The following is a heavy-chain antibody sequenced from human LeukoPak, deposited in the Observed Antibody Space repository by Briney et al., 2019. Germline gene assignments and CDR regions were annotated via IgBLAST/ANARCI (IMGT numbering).Heavy chain of an antibody. CDR1: GFTFSSYG. CDR2: IRHDGSNK. V-gene: IGHV3-30*02. J-gene: IGHJ4*02. Sequence: GGSMRLSCAASGFTFSSYGMHWVRQAPGKGLGWVAFIRHDGSNKYYADSVKGRFTISRDNSKNTLYLQMNSLRAEDTAVYYCAKDREQWLGGAFDYWGQGTLVTVSS. D-gene: IGHD6-19*01. CDR3: AKDREQWLGGAFDY.